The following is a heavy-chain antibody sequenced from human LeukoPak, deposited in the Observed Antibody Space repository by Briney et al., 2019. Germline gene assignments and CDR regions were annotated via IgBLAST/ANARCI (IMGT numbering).Heavy chain of an antibody. D-gene: IGHD2-8*01. CDR3: ARSRLMVYAILDY. V-gene: IGHV3-23*01. J-gene: IGHJ4*02. CDR2: IGTNTFST. Sequence: PGGSLRLSCAASGFAFSSYAMSWARQAPGKGLEWVSSIGTNTFSTYYAGSVKGRFTISRDNSKNTLFLQMNSLRAEDTAVYYCARSRLMVYAILDYWGQGTLVTVSS. CDR1: GFAFSSYA.